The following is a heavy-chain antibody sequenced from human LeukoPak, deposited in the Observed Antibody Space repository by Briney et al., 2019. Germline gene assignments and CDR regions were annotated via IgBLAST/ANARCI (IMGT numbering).Heavy chain of an antibody. Sequence: EASVKVSCKASGYTFTGYFMHWVRQAPGQGLEWMGWINPNSGATNYAQIFQGRVTMTRDTSISTAYMELSGLTSDDTAVYYCARRTGDGAFDIWGQGTMVTVSS. CDR1: GYTFTGYF. D-gene: IGHD7-27*01. V-gene: IGHV1-2*02. J-gene: IGHJ3*02. CDR3: ARRTGDGAFDI. CDR2: INPNSGAT.